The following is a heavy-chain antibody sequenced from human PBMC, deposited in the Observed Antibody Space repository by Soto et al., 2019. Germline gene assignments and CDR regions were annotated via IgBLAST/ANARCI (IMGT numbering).Heavy chain of an antibody. Sequence: EASVKVSCKASGYTFTSYAMHWVRQAPGQRLEWIGWMNTSNNTTDSAEIFEGRVTLTWDTSISTAYMQLNSLKIEDTAVYYCAREVVETSSLWLDPWGQGTLVTVSS. D-gene: IGHD6-6*01. J-gene: IGHJ5*02. V-gene: IGHV1-3*04. CDR1: GYTFTSYA. CDR3: AREVVETSSLWLDP. CDR2: MNTSNNTT.